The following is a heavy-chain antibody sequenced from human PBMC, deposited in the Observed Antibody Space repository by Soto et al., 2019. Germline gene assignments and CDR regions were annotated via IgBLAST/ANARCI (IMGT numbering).Heavy chain of an antibody. J-gene: IGHJ4*02. CDR1: GYTFSSYA. D-gene: IGHD1-1*01. V-gene: IGHV1-3*01. CDR3: ARDTEDGTFDG. CDR2: INAGYGNT. Sequence: ASVKVSCKASGYTFSSYAMHWVRQAPGQRLEWMGWINAGYGNTKSSQKFQDRVTISRDTSASTAYMELTSLRSEDTAVYYCARDTEDGTFDGWGQGTLVTVSS.